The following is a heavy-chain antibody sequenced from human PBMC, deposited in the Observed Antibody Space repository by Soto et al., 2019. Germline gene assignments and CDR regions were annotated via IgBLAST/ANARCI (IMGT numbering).Heavy chain of an antibody. D-gene: IGHD1-26*01. Sequence: GGSLRLSCAASGFTFDDYAMHWVRQAPGKGLEWVSLISGDGGSTYYADSGKGRFTISRDNSKNSLYLQMNSLRTEDTALYYCAKDRPSGSYDYYYYGMDVWGQGTTVTVSS. J-gene: IGHJ6*02. CDR3: AKDRPSGSYDYYYYGMDV. CDR2: ISGDGGST. V-gene: IGHV3-43*02. CDR1: GFTFDDYA.